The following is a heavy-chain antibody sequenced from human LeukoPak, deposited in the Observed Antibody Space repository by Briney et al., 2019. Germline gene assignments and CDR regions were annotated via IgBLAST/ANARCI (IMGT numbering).Heavy chain of an antibody. D-gene: IGHD2-2*01. CDR1: GFTFSSYG. Sequence: AGGSLRLSCAASGFTFSSYGMHWARQAPGKGLEWVAVIWYDGSNKYYADSVKGRFTISRDNSKNTLYLQMNSLRAEDTAVYYCAKDLLGYCSSTSCLNWFDPWGQGTLVTVSS. J-gene: IGHJ5*02. CDR2: IWYDGSNK. V-gene: IGHV3-33*06. CDR3: AKDLLGYCSSTSCLNWFDP.